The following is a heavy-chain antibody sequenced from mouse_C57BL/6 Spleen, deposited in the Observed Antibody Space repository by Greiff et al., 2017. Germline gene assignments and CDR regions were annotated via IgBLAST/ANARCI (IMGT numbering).Heavy chain of an antibody. D-gene: IGHD2-1*01. J-gene: IGHJ1*03. CDR2: IFPRSGNT. CDR1: GYTFTSYG. CDR3: AVYYGNYGWYFDV. V-gene: IGHV1-81*01. Sequence: QVQLQQSGAELARPGASVKLSCKASGYTFTSYGISWVKQRTGQGLEWIGEIFPRSGNTYYNEKFKGKATLTADKSSSTAYMELRSLTSEDSAVYFCAVYYGNYGWYFDVWGTGTTVTVSS.